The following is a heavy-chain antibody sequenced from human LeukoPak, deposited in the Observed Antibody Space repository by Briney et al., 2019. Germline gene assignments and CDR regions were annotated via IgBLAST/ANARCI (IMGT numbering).Heavy chain of an antibody. V-gene: IGHV4-30-2*01. CDR3: ARYQLQSEAFDI. J-gene: IGHJ3*02. CDR1: GVSVSSGGFH. D-gene: IGHD2-2*01. Sequence: PSETLSLTCTVSGVSVSSGGFHWSWIRQPPGKGLEWIGYIYHIGTTDYSPSLKSRVTISLDRSKNQVSLNLTSMTAADTAVYYCARYQLQSEAFDIWGQGTMVTVSS. CDR2: IYHIGTT.